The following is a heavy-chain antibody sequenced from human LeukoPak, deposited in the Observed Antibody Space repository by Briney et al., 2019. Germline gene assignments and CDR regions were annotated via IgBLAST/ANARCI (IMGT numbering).Heavy chain of an antibody. CDR2: IWYDGTNK. V-gene: IGHV3-33*06. Sequence: GGSLRLSCAASGVMFPSYWMTWVRQAPGKGLEWVAVIWYDGTNKYYADSVKGRFTISRDNSKNTLYLQMNSLRAEDTAVYYCAKDVTTGTLALDYWGQGTLVTVSS. CDR1: GVMFPSYW. J-gene: IGHJ4*02. CDR3: AKDVTTGTLALDY. D-gene: IGHD1-1*01.